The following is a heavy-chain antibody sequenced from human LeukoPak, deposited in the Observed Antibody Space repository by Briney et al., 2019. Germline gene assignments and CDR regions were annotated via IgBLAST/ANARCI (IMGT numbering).Heavy chain of an antibody. D-gene: IGHD2-2*01. CDR2: IYHSGST. Sequence: PSETLSLTCTVSGYSISSGYYWGWIRQPPGKGLEWIGSIYHSGSTYYNPSLKSRVTISVDTSKNQFSLKLSSVTAADTAVYYCARGTLPAATNWFDPWGQGTLVTVSS. J-gene: IGHJ5*02. V-gene: IGHV4-38-2*02. CDR1: GYSISSGYY. CDR3: ARGTLPAATNWFDP.